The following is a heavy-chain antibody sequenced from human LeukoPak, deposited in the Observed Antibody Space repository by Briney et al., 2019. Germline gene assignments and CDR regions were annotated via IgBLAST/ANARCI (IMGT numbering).Heavy chain of an antibody. CDR3: ARDLGGYPFFMDV. V-gene: IGHV3-23*01. D-gene: IGHD2-15*01. CDR1: GITLSNYG. Sequence: GGSLRLSCAVSGITLSNYGMSWVRQAPGKGLEWVAGISDSGGSTNYADSVKGRFTISRDNAKNTLYLQMNSLRAEDTAVYYCARDLGGYPFFMDVWGRGTTVIVSS. CDR2: ISDSGGST. J-gene: IGHJ6*03.